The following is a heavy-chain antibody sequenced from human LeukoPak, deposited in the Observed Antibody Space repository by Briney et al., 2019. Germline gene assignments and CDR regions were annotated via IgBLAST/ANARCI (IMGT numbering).Heavy chain of an antibody. D-gene: IGHD2-2*01. CDR1: GGSISSYY. V-gene: IGHV4-59*01. Sequence: SSETLSLTCTVSGGSISSYYWSWIRQPPGKGLEWIGYIYHSGSTNYNPSLKSRVTISVDTSKNQFSLKLSSVTAADTAVYYCARGCSSTSCYFDYWGQGTLVTVSS. J-gene: IGHJ4*02. CDR2: IYHSGST. CDR3: ARGCSSTSCYFDY.